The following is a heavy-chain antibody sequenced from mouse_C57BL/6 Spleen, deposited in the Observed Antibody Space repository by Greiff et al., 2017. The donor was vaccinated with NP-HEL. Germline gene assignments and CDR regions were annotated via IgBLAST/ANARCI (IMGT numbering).Heavy chain of an antibody. Sequence: VQLQQSGPELVKPGASVKISCKASGYAFSSSWMNWVKQRPGQGLEWIGRIYPGDGDTNYNGKFKGKATLTADKSSSTAYMQLSSLTSEDSAVYFCARREYYEGDYWGQGTTLTVSS. J-gene: IGHJ2*01. D-gene: IGHD2-4*01. CDR2: IYPGDGDT. CDR1: GYAFSSSW. CDR3: ARREYYEGDY. V-gene: IGHV1-82*01.